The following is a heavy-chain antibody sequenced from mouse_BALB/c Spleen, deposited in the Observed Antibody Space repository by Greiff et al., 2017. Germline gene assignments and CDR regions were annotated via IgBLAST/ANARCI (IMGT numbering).Heavy chain of an antibody. CDR3: ARETYYGNYVDAMDY. V-gene: IGHV2-6-7*01. D-gene: IGHD2-10*01. CDR2: IWGDGST. CDR1: GFSLTGYG. Sequence: VKLMESGPGLVAPSQSLSITCTVSGFSLTGYGVNWVRQPPGKGLEWLGMIWGDGSTDYNSALKSRLSISKDNSKSQVFLKMNSLQTDDTARYYCARETYYGNYVDAMDYWGQGTSVTVAS. J-gene: IGHJ4*01.